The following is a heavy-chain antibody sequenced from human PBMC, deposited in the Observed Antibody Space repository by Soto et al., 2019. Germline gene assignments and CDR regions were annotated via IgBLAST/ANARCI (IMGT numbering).Heavy chain of an antibody. CDR2: IVVGSGNT. CDR1: GFTFTSSA. V-gene: IGHV1-58*01. CDR3: AADPLTYYDFWSGYPNLNDAFDI. D-gene: IGHD3-3*01. Sequence: GASVKVSCKASGFTFTSSAVQWVRQARGQRLEWIGWIVVGSGNTNYAQKFQERVTITGDMSTSTAYMELSSLRSEDTAVYYCAADPLTYYDFWSGYPNLNDAFDIWGQGTMVTVSS. J-gene: IGHJ3*02.